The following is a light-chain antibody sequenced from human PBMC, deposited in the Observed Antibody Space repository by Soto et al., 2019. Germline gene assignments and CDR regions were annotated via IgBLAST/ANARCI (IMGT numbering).Light chain of an antibody. J-gene: IGKJ2*01. CDR3: HQYHSYSYT. CDR2: KAS. Sequence: DIQMTQSPSTLSAYVGDRVTITCRASQSISSRLAWYQQKPGKAPNLLIYKASVLKSGVTSRFSGSGSGTEFTLTISSLQPDDFATSYCHQYHSYSYTFGKGTKLEIK. CDR1: QSISSR. V-gene: IGKV1-5*03.